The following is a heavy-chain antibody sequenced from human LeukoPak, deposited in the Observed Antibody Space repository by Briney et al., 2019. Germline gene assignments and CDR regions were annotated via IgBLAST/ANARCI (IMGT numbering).Heavy chain of an antibody. D-gene: IGHD6-19*01. CDR2: INWNSGSI. CDR1: GFTFDDYA. J-gene: IGHJ4*02. Sequence: PGGSLRLSCAASGFTFDDYAMHWVRQAPGKGLEWVSGINWNSGSIGYADSVKGRFTISRDNAKNSLYLQMNSLRAEDTALHYCAKDKAVAGINYFDYWGQGTLVTVSS. CDR3: AKDKAVAGINYFDY. V-gene: IGHV3-9*01.